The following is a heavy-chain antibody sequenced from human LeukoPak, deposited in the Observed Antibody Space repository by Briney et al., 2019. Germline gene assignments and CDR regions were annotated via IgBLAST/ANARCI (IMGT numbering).Heavy chain of an antibody. V-gene: IGHV1-2*02. CDR1: GYSFSDYY. D-gene: IGHD5-12*01. CDR2: INPDSGGT. CDR3: TRGARAGNWFDP. J-gene: IGHJ5*02. Sequence: ASVKVSCKASGYSFSDYYINWVRQAPGQGPEWMGWINPDSGGTNYAQKSQGRVTMTRDTSITTVYMELSRLRFDDTAVFYCTRGARAGNWFDPWGQGTLVTVS.